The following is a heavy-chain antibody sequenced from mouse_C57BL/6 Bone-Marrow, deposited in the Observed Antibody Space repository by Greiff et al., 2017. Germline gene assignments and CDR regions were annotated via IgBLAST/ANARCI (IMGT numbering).Heavy chain of an antibody. CDR3: TRPSITTKGYYFDY. Sequence: EVKVEESGGGLVQPGGSMKLSCAASGFTFSDAWMDWVRQSPEKGLELVAEIRNKANNHATYYAESVKGRFTISRDDSKSSVYLQMNSLRAEDTGIYYCTRPSITTKGYYFDYWGQGTTLTVSS. CDR1: GFTFSDAW. CDR2: IRNKANNHAT. V-gene: IGHV6-6*01. D-gene: IGHD1-1*01. J-gene: IGHJ2*01.